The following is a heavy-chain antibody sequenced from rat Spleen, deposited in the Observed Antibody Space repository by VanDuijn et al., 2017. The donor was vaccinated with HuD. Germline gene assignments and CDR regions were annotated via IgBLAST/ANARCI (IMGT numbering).Heavy chain of an antibody. CDR1: GFTFSDYA. CDR2: ISVGGGDT. V-gene: IGHV5S13*01. Sequence: EVQLVESDGGLVQPGRSLKLSCAASGFTFSDYAMNWIRQAPTKGLEWVASISVGGGDTYYRDSVKGRFTFSRDNAKNTLYLQMNSLRSEDTATYYCTRDPFDYWGQGVMVTVSS. J-gene: IGHJ2*01. CDR3: TRDPFDY.